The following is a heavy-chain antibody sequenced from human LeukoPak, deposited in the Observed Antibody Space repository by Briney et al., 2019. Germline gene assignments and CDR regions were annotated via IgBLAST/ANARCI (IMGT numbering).Heavy chain of an antibody. CDR2: IGGPDDT. J-gene: IGHJ4*02. CDR3: AKAATTRNSVWDYFDY. D-gene: IGHD1-7*01. Sequence: GGSLRLSCAASGFSFNIHAMTWVRQAPGKGLEWVAVIGGPDDTHYADSVKGRFAVSRDDSTYTVFLQMNSLRSDDTAIYYCAKAATTRNSVWDYFDYWGQGTLVTVSS. CDR1: GFSFNIHA. V-gene: IGHV3-23*01.